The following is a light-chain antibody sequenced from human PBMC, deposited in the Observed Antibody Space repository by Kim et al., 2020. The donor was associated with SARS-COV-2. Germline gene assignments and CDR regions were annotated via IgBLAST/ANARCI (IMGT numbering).Light chain of an antibody. Sequence: DIQMTQSPSSVSASVGERVTMTCRASQGIGSWLAWYQQKPGKAPKVLIYPASSLQSGVPSRFSDSGSGTEFTLTISSLQPEDVAIYYCQQANSYPLTFAGGTKVDIK. V-gene: IGKV1-12*01. J-gene: IGKJ4*01. CDR2: PAS. CDR3: QQANSYPLT. CDR1: QGIGSW.